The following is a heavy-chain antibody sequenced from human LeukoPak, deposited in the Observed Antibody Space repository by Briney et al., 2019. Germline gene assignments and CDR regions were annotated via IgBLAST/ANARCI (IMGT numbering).Heavy chain of an antibody. CDR1: GFSLSDYE. V-gene: IGHV3-48*03. D-gene: IGHD2-21*01. CDR2: INTGSSSI. CDR3: ARETSHCGGDCYDY. J-gene: IGHJ4*02. Sequence: EGSLRLSCTASGFSLSDYEINWVRQAPGKGLEWVSYINTGSSSIYYADSLKGRFTISRDDAKNSVYLQLNSLRAEDTALYYCARETSHCGGDCYDYWGQGTLVTVSS.